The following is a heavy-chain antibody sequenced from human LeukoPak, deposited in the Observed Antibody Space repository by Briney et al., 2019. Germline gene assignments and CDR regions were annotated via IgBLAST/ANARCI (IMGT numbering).Heavy chain of an antibody. D-gene: IGHD6-19*01. CDR3: ASLAVAGLSEGY. V-gene: IGHV4-39*01. CDR2: IYYSGST. J-gene: IGHJ4*02. CDR1: GGSISSDSYY. Sequence: SETLSLTCAVSGGSISSDSYYWAWIRQPPGKGLEWIASIYYSGSTYYNPSLKSRVTISVDTSRNQFSLKLSSVTAADTAVYYCASLAVAGLSEGYWGQGTLVTVSS.